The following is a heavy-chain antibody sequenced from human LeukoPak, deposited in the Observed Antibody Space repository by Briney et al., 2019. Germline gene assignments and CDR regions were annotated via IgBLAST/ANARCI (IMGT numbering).Heavy chain of an antibody. V-gene: IGHV3-23*01. D-gene: IGHD2-21*01. CDR1: GFTFSSYA. J-gene: IGHJ6*03. CDR2: ISGSGGST. CDR3: AKVVTYCGGDCYWSYYYYMDV. Sequence: GGSLRLSCAASGFTFSSYAMSWVRRAPGKGLEWVSAISGSGGSTYYADSVKGRFTISRDNSKNTLYLQMNSLRAEDTAVYYCAKVVTYCGGDCYWSYYYYMDVWGKGTTVTVSS.